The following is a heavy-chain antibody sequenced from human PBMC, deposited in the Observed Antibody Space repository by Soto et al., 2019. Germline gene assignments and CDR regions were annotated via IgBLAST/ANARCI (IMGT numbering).Heavy chain of an antibody. CDR3: ARSLRGVLEWLLPEYFQH. CDR2: ISSSGSTI. Sequence: QVQLVESGGGLVKPGGSLRLSCAASGFTFSDYYMSWIRQAPGKGLEWVSYISSSGSTIYYADSVKGRFTISRDNAKNSMYLQKNSLGGEEAAVYYCARSLRGVLEWLLPEYFQHWGQGTLVTVSS. J-gene: IGHJ1*01. D-gene: IGHD3-3*01. V-gene: IGHV3-11*01. CDR1: GFTFSDYY.